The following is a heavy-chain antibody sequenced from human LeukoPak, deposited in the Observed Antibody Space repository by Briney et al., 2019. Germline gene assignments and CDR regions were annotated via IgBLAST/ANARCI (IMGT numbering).Heavy chain of an antibody. J-gene: IGHJ4*02. V-gene: IGHV1-24*01. CDR3: ATWDPFVGATGEFDY. D-gene: IGHD1-26*01. CDR2: FDPEDGET. Sequence: ASVKVSCKVSGYTLTELSMHCVRQAPGKGLEWMVGFDPEDGETIYAQKFQGRVTMTEDTSTDTAYMELSSLRSEDTAVYYCATWDPFVGATGEFDYWGQGTLVTVSS. CDR1: GYTLTELS.